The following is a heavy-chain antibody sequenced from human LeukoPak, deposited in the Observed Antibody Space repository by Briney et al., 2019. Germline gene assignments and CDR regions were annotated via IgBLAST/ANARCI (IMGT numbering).Heavy chain of an antibody. V-gene: IGHV4-38-2*02. CDR1: GYSISSGYY. D-gene: IGHD1-26*01. J-gene: IGHJ1*01. CDR3: ARLGWELLN. Sequence: SETLSLTCTVSGYSISSGYYWGWIRQPPGKGLEWIGSIYYSGSTYYNPSLKSRVTISVDTSKNQFSLKLSSVTAADTAVYYCARLGWELLNWGQGTLVTVSS. CDR2: IYYSGST.